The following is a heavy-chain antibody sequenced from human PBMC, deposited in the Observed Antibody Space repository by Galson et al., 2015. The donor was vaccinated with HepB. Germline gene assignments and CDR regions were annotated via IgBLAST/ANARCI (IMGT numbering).Heavy chain of an antibody. CDR1: GFTFSSYA. Sequence: SLRLSCAVSGFTFSSYAMHWVRQAPGKGLEYVSAINRNGGRTYYADSVKGRFTVSRDNSKNTVYLQMSSLRAEDTVVYYCVKDRGSSSWWGGYFDYWGQGTLVTVSS. CDR2: INRNGGRT. CDR3: VKDRGSSSWWGGYFDY. V-gene: IGHV3-64D*06. J-gene: IGHJ4*02. D-gene: IGHD6-13*01.